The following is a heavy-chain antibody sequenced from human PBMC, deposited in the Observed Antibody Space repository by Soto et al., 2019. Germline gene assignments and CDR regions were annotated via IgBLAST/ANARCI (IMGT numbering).Heavy chain of an antibody. Sequence: GGSLRLSCAASGFTFSSYSMNWVRQAPGKGLEWVSYISPSGGNIHYADSVKGRFTISRDNAKNSLYLQMDSLRGEDTAVYYCARAAYNSGPGYWGQGTLVTVSS. CDR1: GFTFSSYS. V-gene: IGHV3-48*01. J-gene: IGHJ4*02. CDR2: ISPSGGNI. D-gene: IGHD5-12*01. CDR3: ARAAYNSGPGY.